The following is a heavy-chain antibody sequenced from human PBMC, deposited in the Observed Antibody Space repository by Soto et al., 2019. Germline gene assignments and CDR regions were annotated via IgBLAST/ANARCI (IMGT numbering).Heavy chain of an antibody. V-gene: IGHV4-39*01. Sequence: QLQLQESGPGLVKPSETLSLTCTVSGGSISSSSYYWGWIRQPPGKGLEWIGSIYYSGSTYYNPSLTXRXTXSXDTSKNRFSLKRSSVTAADTAVYYWARRGSGSYSDDWGQGTLVTVSS. CDR3: ARRGSGSYSDD. D-gene: IGHD3-10*01. CDR1: GGSISSSSYY. J-gene: IGHJ4*02. CDR2: IYYSGST.